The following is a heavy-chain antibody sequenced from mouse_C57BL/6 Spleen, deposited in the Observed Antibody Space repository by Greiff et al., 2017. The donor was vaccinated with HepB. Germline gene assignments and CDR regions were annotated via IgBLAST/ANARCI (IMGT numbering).Heavy chain of an antibody. Sequence: EVQRVESGGGLVQPGGSLKLSCAASGFTFSDYYMYWVRQTPEKGLEWVAYISNGGGSTYYPDTVKGRFTISRDNAKNTLYLQMSRLKSEDTAMYYCARRGYYYGSSYDYAMDYWGQGTSVTVSS. D-gene: IGHD1-1*01. CDR3: ARRGYYYGSSYDYAMDY. J-gene: IGHJ4*01. CDR2: ISNGGGST. V-gene: IGHV5-12*01. CDR1: GFTFSDYY.